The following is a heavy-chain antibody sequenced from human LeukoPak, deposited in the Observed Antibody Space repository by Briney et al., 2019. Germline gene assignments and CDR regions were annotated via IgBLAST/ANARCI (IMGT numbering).Heavy chain of an antibody. CDR3: ARGDDFSGDH. CDR2: IHPEGNEK. D-gene: IGHD1-1*01. J-gene: IGHJ4*02. Sequence: PGGSLRLSCVVSGFTFSNFWMSWVRQAPGRGLEWVANIHPEGNEKYHVESVKGRFTISRDNAKNSLFLQMNGLRVEDTAVYYCARGDDFSGDHWGQGTLVTVSS. CDR1: GFTFSNFW. V-gene: IGHV3-7*04.